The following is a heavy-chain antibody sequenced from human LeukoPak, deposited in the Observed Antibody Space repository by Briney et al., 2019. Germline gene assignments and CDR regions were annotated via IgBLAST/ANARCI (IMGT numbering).Heavy chain of an antibody. J-gene: IGHJ4*02. D-gene: IGHD3-22*01. CDR2: ITDSGGST. Sequence: GRSLRLSCAASGFTFSSYAMTWGRQAAGAGLEGGSAITDSGGSTYYEDSVKGRVTISGDNSKNALYLQMNPLRAEDTAIYYCAKGSSGSRPYYFDYWGQGTLVTVAS. CDR3: AKGSSGSRPYYFDY. CDR1: GFTFSSYA. V-gene: IGHV3-23*01.